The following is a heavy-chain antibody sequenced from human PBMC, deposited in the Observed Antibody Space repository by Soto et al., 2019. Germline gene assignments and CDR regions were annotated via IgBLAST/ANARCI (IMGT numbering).Heavy chain of an antibody. D-gene: IGHD1-1*01. J-gene: IGHJ4*02. Sequence: SETLSLTCSVSGGSIGTDYWSWIRQPPGKGLQWIGYIYYSGSTKYNPSLKSRVTISLATSKNQFSLKLNSVTAADTALYYCAREWKYFDYWGQGILVT. CDR3: AREWKYFDY. CDR2: IYYSGST. V-gene: IGHV4-59*01. CDR1: GGSIGTDY.